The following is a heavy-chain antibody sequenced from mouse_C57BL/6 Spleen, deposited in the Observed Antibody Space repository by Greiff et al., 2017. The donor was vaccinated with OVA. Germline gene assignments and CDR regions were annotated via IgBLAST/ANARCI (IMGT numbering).Heavy chain of an antibody. V-gene: IGHV1-74*01. J-gene: IGHJ1*03. CDR1: GYTFTSYW. D-gene: IGHD1-1*01. CDR3: AMGNYYGSSYDWYFDV. Sequence: QVQLQQPGAELVKPGASVKVSCKASGYTFTSYWMHWVKQRPGQGLEWIGRIHPSDSDTNYNQKFKGKATLTVDKSSSTAYMQLSSLTSEDSAVYYCAMGNYYGSSYDWYFDVWGTGTTVTVSS. CDR2: IHPSDSDT.